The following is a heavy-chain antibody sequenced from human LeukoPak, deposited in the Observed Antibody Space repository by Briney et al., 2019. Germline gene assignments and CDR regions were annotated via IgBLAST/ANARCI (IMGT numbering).Heavy chain of an antibody. CDR3: AKVKGGITMIEAFY. CDR2: ISGSGGST. D-gene: IGHD3-22*01. J-gene: IGHJ4*02. V-gene: IGHV3-23*01. Sequence: GGSLRLSCAASGFTFSSYAMSWVRQAPGKGLEWVSAISGSGGSTYYADSVKGRLTISRDNSKNTLYLQMNSLRAEDTAVYYCAKVKGGITMIEAFYWGQGTLVTVSS. CDR1: GFTFSSYA.